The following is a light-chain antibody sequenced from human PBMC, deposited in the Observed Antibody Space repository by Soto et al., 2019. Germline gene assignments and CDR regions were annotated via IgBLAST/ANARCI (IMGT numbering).Light chain of an antibody. CDR1: YSNIGARYD. J-gene: IGLJ2*01. CDR2: GNI. V-gene: IGLV1-40*01. CDR3: QSYDSSLNSVI. Sequence: QAVVTQPPSVSGAPGQRVTISCTGGYSNIGARYDVHWYMHLPGTAPRLLIYGNINRFSGVPDRFSGSTSGTSASLAITGLQAEDEADYYCQSYDSSLNSVIFGGGTKLTVL.